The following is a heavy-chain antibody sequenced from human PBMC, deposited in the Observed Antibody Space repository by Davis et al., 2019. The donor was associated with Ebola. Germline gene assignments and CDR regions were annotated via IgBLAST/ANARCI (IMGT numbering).Heavy chain of an antibody. CDR2: ISGSGGST. Sequence: ESLKISCAASGFTFSSYWMSWVRQAPGKGLEWVSAISGSGGSTYYADSVKGRFTISRDNSKNTLYLQMNSLRAEDTAVYYCARRVMGYYYYYMDVWGKGTTVTVSS. CDR1: GFTFSSYW. J-gene: IGHJ6*03. D-gene: IGHD3-16*01. CDR3: ARRVMGYYYYYMDV. V-gene: IGHV3-23*01.